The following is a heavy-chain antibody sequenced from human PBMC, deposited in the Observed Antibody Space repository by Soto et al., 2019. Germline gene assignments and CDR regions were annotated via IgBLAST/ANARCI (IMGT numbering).Heavy chain of an antibody. CDR1: GYTLTELS. Sequence: ASVKVSCKVSGYTLTELSMHWLRQAPGKGLEWMGGFDPEDGETIYAQKFQGRVTMAEDTSTDTAYMELSSLRSEDTAVYYCATVWPVTTSYYYYYMDVWGKGTTVTVSS. J-gene: IGHJ6*03. D-gene: IGHD4-17*01. CDR3: ATVWPVTTSYYYYYMDV. V-gene: IGHV1-24*01. CDR2: FDPEDGET.